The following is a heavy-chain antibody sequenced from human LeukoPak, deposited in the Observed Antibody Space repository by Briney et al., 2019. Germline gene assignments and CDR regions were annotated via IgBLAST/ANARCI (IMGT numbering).Heavy chain of an antibody. D-gene: IGHD3-10*01. CDR1: GFTFSSVW. Sequence: PGGSLRLSCAASGFTFSSVWLTWVRQAPGKGLEWLGRIKTKSDGGTTDYAAPVKGRFTFSRDDSKDTLYLQMNSLKSDDTAIYFCSSAYWGAWEGGSGAALDYWGQGTLVTVSS. CDR3: SSAYWGAWEGGSGAALDY. J-gene: IGHJ4*02. V-gene: IGHV3-15*01. CDR2: IKTKSDGGTT.